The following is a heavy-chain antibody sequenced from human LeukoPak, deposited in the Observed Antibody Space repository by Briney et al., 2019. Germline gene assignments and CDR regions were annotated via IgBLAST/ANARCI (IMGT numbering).Heavy chain of an antibody. Sequence: PSETLSLTCTVSGGSISSYYWSWIRQPPEKGLEWIGYIYYSGSTNYNPSLKSRVTISVDTSKNQFSLKLSSVTAADTAVYYCARTRYYYNSRSYGAPYYFDYWGQGTLVTVSS. D-gene: IGHD3-10*01. V-gene: IGHV4-59*01. CDR2: IYYSGST. CDR3: ARTRYYYNSRSYGAPYYFDY. J-gene: IGHJ4*02. CDR1: GGSISSYY.